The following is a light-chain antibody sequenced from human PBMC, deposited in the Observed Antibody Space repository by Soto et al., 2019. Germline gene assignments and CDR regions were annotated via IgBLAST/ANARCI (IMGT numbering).Light chain of an antibody. Sequence: AIRMTQSPSSFSASTVDIVTITSRASQGISSYLAWYQQKPGKAPKLLIYAASTLQSGVPSRFSGGGSGTDFTLTISCLQSEDFATYYCQQYYSYPRTFGQGTKVDI. CDR3: QQYYSYPRT. CDR1: QGISSY. V-gene: IGKV1-8*01. CDR2: AAS. J-gene: IGKJ1*01.